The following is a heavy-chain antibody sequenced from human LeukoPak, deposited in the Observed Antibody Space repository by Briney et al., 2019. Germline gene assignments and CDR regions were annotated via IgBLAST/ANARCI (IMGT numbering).Heavy chain of an antibody. Sequence: GRSLRLSCRASGFTFNIYSMHWLRQAPGKGLEWVAVISSDGINTYYGDSVKGRFTISRENSKNTLSLYMDSLRPEDTSVYYCGRVQQYDILGMDVWGQGTTVTVSS. J-gene: IGHJ6*02. D-gene: IGHD3-9*01. V-gene: IGHV3-30-3*01. CDR2: ISSDGINT. CDR3: GRVQQYDILGMDV. CDR1: GFTFNIYS.